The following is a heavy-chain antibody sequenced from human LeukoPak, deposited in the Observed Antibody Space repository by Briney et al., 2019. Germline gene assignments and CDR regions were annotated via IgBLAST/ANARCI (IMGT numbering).Heavy chain of an antibody. CDR1: GGSISSYY. CDR2: IYSSGST. J-gene: IGHJ3*02. D-gene: IGHD4-17*01. CDR3: AGSTVTTYQDAFDI. V-gene: IGHV4-4*07. Sequence: SETLSLTCTGSGGSISSYYWSWIRQPAGKGLEWIGRIYSSGSTNYNPSLKSRVTMSVDTSKNQFSLKLSSVTAADTAVYYCAGSTVTTYQDAFDIWGQGTMVTVSS.